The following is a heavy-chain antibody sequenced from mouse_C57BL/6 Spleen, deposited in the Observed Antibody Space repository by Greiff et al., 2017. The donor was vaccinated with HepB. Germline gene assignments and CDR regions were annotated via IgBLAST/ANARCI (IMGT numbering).Heavy chain of an antibody. J-gene: IGHJ1*03. CDR2: IDPEDGET. Sequence: VQLQQSGAELVKPGASVKLSCTASGFNIKDYYMHWVKQRTEQGLEWIGRIDPEDGETKYAPNFQGKATITADTSSNTAYLQLSSLTSEDTAVYYCARSNHWYFDVWGTGTTVTVSS. CDR3: ARSNHWYFDV. V-gene: IGHV14-2*01. CDR1: GFNIKDYY. D-gene: IGHD2-5*01.